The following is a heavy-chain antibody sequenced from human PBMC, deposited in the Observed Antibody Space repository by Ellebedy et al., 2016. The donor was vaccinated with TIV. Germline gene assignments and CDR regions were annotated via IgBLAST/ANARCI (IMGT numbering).Heavy chain of an antibody. Sequence: GESLKISCAASGFTFSSYGMHWVRQAPGKGLEWVAVISYDGSNKFYADSIKGRFTISRDNSKNTLYLQMNSLRAGDTAVYYCAKDFDLLTGPGDYWGQGTLVTVSS. CDR3: AKDFDLLTGPGDY. CDR2: ISYDGSNK. D-gene: IGHD3-9*01. CDR1: GFTFSSYG. J-gene: IGHJ4*02. V-gene: IGHV3-30*18.